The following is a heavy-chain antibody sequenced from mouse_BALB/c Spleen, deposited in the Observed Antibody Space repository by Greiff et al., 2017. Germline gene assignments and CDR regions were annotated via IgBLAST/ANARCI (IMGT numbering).Heavy chain of an antibody. CDR2: ISNGGGST. Sequence: GQGVESGGGLVQPGGSLKLSCAASGFTFSSYTMSWVRQTPEKRLEWVAYISNGGGSTYYPDTVKGRFTISRDNAKNTLYLQMSSLKSEDTAMYYCARHPHYYGSSSYYFDYWGQGTTLTVSS. J-gene: IGHJ2*01. V-gene: IGHV5-12-2*01. CDR1: GFTFSSYT. CDR3: ARHPHYYGSSSYYFDY. D-gene: IGHD1-1*01.